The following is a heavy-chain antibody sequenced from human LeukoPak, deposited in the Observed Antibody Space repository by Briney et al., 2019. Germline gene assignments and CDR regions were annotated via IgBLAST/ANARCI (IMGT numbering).Heavy chain of an antibody. CDR2: IYTSGST. Sequence: PSETLSLTCTVSGGSISSYYWSWIRQPAGKGLEWIGRIYTSGSTNYNPSLKSRVTISVDTSKNQFSLKLSSVTAADTAAYYCARGYKRSRTPDYWGQGTLVTVSS. D-gene: IGHD5-24*01. CDR3: ARGYKRSRTPDY. CDR1: GGSISSYY. V-gene: IGHV4-4*07. J-gene: IGHJ4*02.